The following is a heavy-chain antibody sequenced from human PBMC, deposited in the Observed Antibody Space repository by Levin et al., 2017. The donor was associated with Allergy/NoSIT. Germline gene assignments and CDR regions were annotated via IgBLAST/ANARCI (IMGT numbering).Heavy chain of an antibody. Sequence: PGGSLRLSCAASGFTVSSNYMSWVRQAPGKGLEWVSVIYSGGSTYYADSVKGRFTISRDNSKNTLYLQMNSLRAEDTAVYYCAREMRVRCSGGSCYSYYGMDVWGQGTTVTVSS. CDR3: AREMRVRCSGGSCYSYYGMDV. J-gene: IGHJ6*02. V-gene: IGHV3-53*01. CDR1: GFTVSSNY. D-gene: IGHD2-15*01. CDR2: IYSGGST.